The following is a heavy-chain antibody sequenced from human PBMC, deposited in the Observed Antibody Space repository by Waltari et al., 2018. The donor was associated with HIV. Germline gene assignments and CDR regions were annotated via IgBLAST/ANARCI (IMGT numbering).Heavy chain of an antibody. CDR2: INPSGGST. J-gene: IGHJ4*02. V-gene: IGHV1-46*03. Sequence: RQAPGQGLEWMGIINPSGGSTSYAQKFQGRVTMTRDTSTSTVYMELSSLRSEDTAVYYCARDSGRIAVAGHVDYWGQGTLVTVSS. CDR3: ARDSGRIAVAGHVDY. D-gene: IGHD6-19*01.